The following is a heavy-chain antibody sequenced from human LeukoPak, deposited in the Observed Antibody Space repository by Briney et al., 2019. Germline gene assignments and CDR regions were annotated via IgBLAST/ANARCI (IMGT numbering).Heavy chain of an antibody. CDR3: VTNADYYGSGSYSPNFDY. D-gene: IGHD3-10*01. CDR1: GFTFDDYA. V-gene: IGHV3-9*01. Sequence: PGGSLRLSCAASGFTFDDYAMHWVRQAPGKGLEWVSGISWNSGSIGYADSVKGRFTISRDNAKNSLYLQMNSLRAEDTALYYCVTNADYYGSGSYSPNFDYWGQGTLVTVSS. CDR2: ISWNSGSI. J-gene: IGHJ4*02.